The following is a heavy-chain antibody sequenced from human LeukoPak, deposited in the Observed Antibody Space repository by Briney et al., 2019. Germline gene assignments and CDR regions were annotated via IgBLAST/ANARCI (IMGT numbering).Heavy chain of an antibody. D-gene: IGHD2-21*01. J-gene: IGHJ4*02. CDR2: ISYDGSNK. V-gene: IGHV3-30*03. CDR1: GFTFSSYG. Sequence: PGRPLRLSCAASGFTFSSYGMHWVRQVPGKGLEWVALISYDGSNKYYADSVKGRFTISRDNSKNTLYLQMNSLRAEDTAVYYCARDLLDCGGPKCSDYGGQGTLVTVSS. CDR3: ARDLLDCGGPKCSDY.